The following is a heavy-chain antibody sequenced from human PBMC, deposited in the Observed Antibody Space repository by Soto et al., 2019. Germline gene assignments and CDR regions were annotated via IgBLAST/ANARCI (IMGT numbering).Heavy chain of an antibody. J-gene: IGHJ4*02. D-gene: IGHD2-15*01. CDR1: GFTFSSYA. CDR3: ARDLWIVATTAVVVAATPFGY. Sequence: GGSLRLSCAASGFTFSSYAMHWVRQAPGKGLEWVAVISYDGSNKYYADSVKGRFTISRDNSKNTLYLQMNSLRAEDTAVYYCARDLWIVATTAVVVAATPFGYWGQGTLVTVSS. CDR2: ISYDGSNK. V-gene: IGHV3-30-3*01.